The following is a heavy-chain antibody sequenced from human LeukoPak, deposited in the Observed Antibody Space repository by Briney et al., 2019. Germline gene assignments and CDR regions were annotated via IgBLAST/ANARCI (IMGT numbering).Heavy chain of an antibody. CDR3: ARSAAGSWSIDY. J-gene: IGHJ4*02. V-gene: IGHV3-74*01. CDR1: GFTFSSYW. D-gene: IGHD6-13*01. Sequence: GGSLRLSCAASGFTFSSYWMHWVRQAPGKGLVWVSRVNSDGSDTIYADSVKGRFTISRDNAKNTLFVQMNSLRVEDTAIYHCARSAAGSWSIDYWGQGTRVTVSS. CDR2: VNSDGSDT.